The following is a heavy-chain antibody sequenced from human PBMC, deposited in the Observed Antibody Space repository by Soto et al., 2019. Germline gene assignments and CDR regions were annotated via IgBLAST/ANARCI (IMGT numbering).Heavy chain of an antibody. Sequence: QVQLVQSGAEVKKPGASVKVSCKASGDTFTGDEITWVRQATGQGLEWMGWMNLNGGNTGYAQTFHGRVSMTWNPSISTAYMELSSLRSEDTAVYYCARVPRGSRYFYYLDVWGKGTTVIVSS. D-gene: IGHD3-16*01. CDR2: MNLNGGNT. CDR1: GDTFTGDE. J-gene: IGHJ6*03. V-gene: IGHV1-8*01. CDR3: ARVPRGSRYFYYLDV.